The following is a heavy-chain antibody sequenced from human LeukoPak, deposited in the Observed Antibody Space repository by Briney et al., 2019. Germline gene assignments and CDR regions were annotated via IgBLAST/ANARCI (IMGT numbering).Heavy chain of an antibody. Sequence: ASVKVSCKASGYTFTSYGISWVRQAPGQGLEWMGWISAYNGNTNYAQKLQGRVTMTTDTSTSTAYMELRSLRSDDTAVCYCARDISYYYDSSGYYFDYWGQGTLVTVSS. CDR3: ARDISYYYDSSGYYFDY. V-gene: IGHV1-18*01. J-gene: IGHJ4*02. CDR1: GYTFTSYG. D-gene: IGHD3-22*01. CDR2: ISAYNGNT.